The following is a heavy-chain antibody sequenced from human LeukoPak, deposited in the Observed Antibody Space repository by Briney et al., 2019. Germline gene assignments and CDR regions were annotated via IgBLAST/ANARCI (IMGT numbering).Heavy chain of an antibody. V-gene: IGHV1-2*02. CDR3: ASSGTDYDFLTGYRKPYYFDD. CDR1: GYTFIDYY. CDR2: INPNSGGT. J-gene: IGHJ4*02. Sequence: GASVKVSCKASGYTFIDYYMHWVRQAPGQGLEWMGWINPNSGGTNYAQKFQGRVTMTRDMSISTAYMDLSSLRSDDTAVYYCASSGTDYDFLTGYRKPYYFDDWGQGTLVTVSS. D-gene: IGHD3/OR15-3a*01.